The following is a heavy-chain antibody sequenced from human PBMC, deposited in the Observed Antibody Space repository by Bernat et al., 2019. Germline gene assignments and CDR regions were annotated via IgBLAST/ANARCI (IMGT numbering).Heavy chain of an antibody. CDR2: ISSSSSYT. J-gene: IGHJ6*02. V-gene: IGHV3-11*05. Sequence: QVQLVESGGGLVKPGGSLGLSCAASGFTFSDYYMSWIRQAPGKGLEWVSYISSSSSYTNYADSVKGRFTISRDNAKNSLYLQMNSLRAEDTAVYYCAREYSYYGMDVWGQGTTVTVSS. CDR3: AREYSYYGMDV. CDR1: GFTFSDYY. D-gene: IGHD1-26*01.